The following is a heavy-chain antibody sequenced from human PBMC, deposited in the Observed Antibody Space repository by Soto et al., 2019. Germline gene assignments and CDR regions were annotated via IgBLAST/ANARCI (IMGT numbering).Heavy chain of an antibody. CDR1: GFTFSSYG. Sequence: GGSLRLSCAASGFTFSSYGMHWVRQAPGKGLEWVAFISYDGSNKYYADSVKGRFTISRDNSKNTLYLQMNSLRAEDTAVYYCAKDGLADAPDYWGQGTLVTVSS. CDR2: ISYDGSNK. CDR3: AKDGLADAPDY. J-gene: IGHJ4*02. V-gene: IGHV3-30*18. D-gene: IGHD2-2*01.